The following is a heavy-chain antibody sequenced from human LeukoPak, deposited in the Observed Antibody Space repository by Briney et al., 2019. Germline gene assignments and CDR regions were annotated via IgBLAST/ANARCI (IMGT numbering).Heavy chain of an antibody. J-gene: IGHJ6*03. CDR2: ISGSGGST. Sequence: GGSLRLSCAASGFTFSSYGMSWVRQAPGKGLEWVSAISGSGGSTYYADSVKGRFTISRDNSKNTLYLQMNSLRAEDTAVYYCARVPSWKGYMDVWGKGTTVTVSS. V-gene: IGHV3-23*01. CDR3: ARVPSWKGYMDV. CDR1: GFTFSSYG. D-gene: IGHD1-1*01.